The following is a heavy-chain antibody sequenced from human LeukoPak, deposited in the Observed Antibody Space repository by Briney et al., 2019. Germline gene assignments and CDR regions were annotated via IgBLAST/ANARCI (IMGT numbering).Heavy chain of an antibody. V-gene: IGHV4-59*12. J-gene: IGHJ6*03. CDR2: IFYSGST. D-gene: IGHD6-13*01. CDR1: GGSISTYY. Sequence: SETLSLTCTVSGGSISTYYWSWIRQPPGKGLEWIGYIFYSGSTNYNPSLKSRVTISVDTSKNQFSLKLSSVTAADTAVYYCARDGPAAAGNYYYCYYMDVWGKGTTVTISS. CDR3: ARDGPAAAGNYYYCYYMDV.